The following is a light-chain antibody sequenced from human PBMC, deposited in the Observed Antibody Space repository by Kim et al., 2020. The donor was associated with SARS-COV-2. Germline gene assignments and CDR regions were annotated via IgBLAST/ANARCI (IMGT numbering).Light chain of an antibody. CDR1: QSVSSK. CDR2: DAS. Sequence: EIVMTQSPATLSVSPGERATLSCRASQSVSSKLAWYQQKRGQAPRLLIYDASTRATGIPARFSGSESGTEFSLTISSLQSEDFAVYYCQQYYKWPYTFGQGTKLQI. J-gene: IGKJ2*01. V-gene: IGKV3-15*01. CDR3: QQYYKWPYT.